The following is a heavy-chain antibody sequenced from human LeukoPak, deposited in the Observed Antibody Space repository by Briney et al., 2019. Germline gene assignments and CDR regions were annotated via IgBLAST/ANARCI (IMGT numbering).Heavy chain of an antibody. CDR3: AKDTDYDSSGYSPH. V-gene: IGHV3-33*06. D-gene: IGHD3-22*01. CDR1: GFTFSSYG. J-gene: IGHJ4*02. CDR2: IWYDGSNK. Sequence: GGSLRLSCAASGFTFSSYGMHWVRQAPGKGLEWVAVIWYDGSNKYYADSVKGRFTISRDNSKNTLYLQMNSLRAEDTAVYYCAKDTDYDSSGYSPHWGQGTLVTVSS.